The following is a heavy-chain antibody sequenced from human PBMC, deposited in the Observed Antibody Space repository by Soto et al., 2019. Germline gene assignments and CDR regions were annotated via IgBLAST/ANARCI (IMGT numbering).Heavy chain of an antibody. J-gene: IGHJ4*02. Sequence: PGGSLRLSCAASEFTFSSYVMSWVRQAPGKGLEWVSSISASGGTPYYGDSVKGRFIISRDNSRDTLYLQMHRLRAEDTAVYFCAKGLYDNAGYYYSNWGQGTLVTSPQ. V-gene: IGHV3-23*01. CDR3: AKGLYDNAGYYYSN. CDR1: EFTFSSYV. D-gene: IGHD3-22*01. CDR2: ISASGGTP.